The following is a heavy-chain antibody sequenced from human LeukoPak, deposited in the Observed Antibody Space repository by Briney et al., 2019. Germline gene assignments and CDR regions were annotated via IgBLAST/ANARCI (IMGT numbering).Heavy chain of an antibody. CDR2: IYSGGNR. D-gene: IGHD4/OR15-4a*01. CDR1: GFSVSSSY. J-gene: IGHJ4*02. CDR3: ARRAGAYSHPYDY. Sequence: PGGSLRLSCAVSGFSVSSSYMSWVRQAPGKGLEWVSVIYSGGNRYYADSVKDRFIVSRGNSKNTLYLQMNSLRAEDTAVYYCARRAGAYSHPYDYWGQGTLVTVSS. V-gene: IGHV3-66*04.